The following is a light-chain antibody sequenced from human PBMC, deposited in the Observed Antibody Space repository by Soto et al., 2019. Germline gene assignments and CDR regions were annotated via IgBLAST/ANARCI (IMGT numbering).Light chain of an antibody. V-gene: IGKV3-11*01. J-gene: IGKJ5*01. Sequence: EIVLTQSPATLSLSPGERATLSCRASQSVSSYLAWYQQKPGQAPRLLIYDASNRATGIPARSSGSGSGTDFTLTISSLEPEDFAVYYCQQRSNWLITFGQGTRLE. CDR2: DAS. CDR1: QSVSSY. CDR3: QQRSNWLIT.